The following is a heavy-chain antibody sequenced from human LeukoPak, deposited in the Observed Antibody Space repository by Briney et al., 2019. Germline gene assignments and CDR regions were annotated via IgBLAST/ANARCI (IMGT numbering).Heavy chain of an antibody. D-gene: IGHD5-12*01. V-gene: IGHV1-2*02. CDR1: GYTFTGYY. CDR3: ARDRTRGYSGYEGY. J-gene: IGHJ4*02. CDR2: INPNSGGT. Sequence: ASVKVSCKASGYTFTGYYMHWVRQAPGQGLEWMGWINPNSGGTNYAQKFQGRVTMTRDTSISTAYMELSRLRSDDTAVYYCARDRTRGYSGYEGYWGQGTLVTVSS.